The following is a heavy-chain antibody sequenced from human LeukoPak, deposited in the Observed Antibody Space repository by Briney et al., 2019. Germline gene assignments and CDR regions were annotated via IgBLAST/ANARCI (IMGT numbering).Heavy chain of an antibody. CDR3: VRENWYRFDN. D-gene: IGHD1-14*01. CDR2: MKIEGDSYTT. V-gene: IGHV3-72*01. J-gene: IGHJ4*02. CDR1: GFTFRVSF. Sequence: GGALRLSSAASGFTFRVSFGGWVREAPGRGGEWVGRMKIEGDSYTTEYAASVKGRFTISRDDSENSLFLQMNSLKTEDTAVYYCVRENWYRFDNWGQGTLVTVSS.